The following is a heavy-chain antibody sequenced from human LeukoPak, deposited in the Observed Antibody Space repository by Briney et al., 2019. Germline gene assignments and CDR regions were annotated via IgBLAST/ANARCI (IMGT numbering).Heavy chain of an antibody. CDR2: ISGSGDNT. J-gene: IGHJ4*02. D-gene: IGHD3-10*01. CDR1: GSTFNNHA. CDR3: TKDFRGSGYFFDY. Sequence: GGSLRLSCVVSGSTFNNHAMSWVRQAPGKGLEWVSAISGSGDNTFYAGSVRGRFTISRDNSKNTLYLQMDSLRAEDTAIYYCTKDFRGSGYFFDYWGQGTPVTVSS. V-gene: IGHV3-23*01.